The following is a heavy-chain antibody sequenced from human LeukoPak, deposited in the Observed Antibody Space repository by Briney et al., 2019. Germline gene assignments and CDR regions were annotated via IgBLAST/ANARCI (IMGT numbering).Heavy chain of an antibody. V-gene: IGHV1-69*05. CDR2: IIPIFGTA. D-gene: IGHD3-3*01. J-gene: IGHJ4*02. CDR1: GGTFSSYA. Sequence: GASVKVSCKASGGTFSSYAISWARQAPGQGLEWMGGIIPIFGTANYAQKFQGRVTITTDTSTSTAYMELRSLRSDDTAVYYCARLTGGLEWHFDYWGQGTLVTVSS. CDR3: ARLTGGLEWHFDY.